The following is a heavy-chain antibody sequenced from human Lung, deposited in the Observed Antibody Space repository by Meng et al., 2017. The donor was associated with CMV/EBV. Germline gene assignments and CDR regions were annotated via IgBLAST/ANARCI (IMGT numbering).Heavy chain of an antibody. Sequence: GESLKISCAASGFTFSSYWMSWVRQAPGKGLEWVANINQDGSEKYYVDSVEGRFTISRDNAKDLLYLQMNALRAEDTAVYYCARRPWGLDVWGQGATVTVSS. CDR3: ARRPWGLDV. CDR1: GFTFSSYW. J-gene: IGHJ6*02. CDR2: INQDGSEK. V-gene: IGHV3-7*01.